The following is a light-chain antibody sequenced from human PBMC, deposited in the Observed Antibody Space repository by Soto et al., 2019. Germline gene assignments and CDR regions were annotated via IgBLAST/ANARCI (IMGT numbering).Light chain of an antibody. Sequence: EIVLTQSPGTLSLSPGERATLSCRASQSVSSRFLAWYQQKPGQAPRPLIYGASTRATGIPDRFSGSGSGTDFTLTINRLEPEDFAVYYCQQYDSSLTWTFGQGTKVEIK. J-gene: IGKJ1*01. CDR1: QSVSSRF. CDR3: QQYDSSLTWT. CDR2: GAS. V-gene: IGKV3-20*01.